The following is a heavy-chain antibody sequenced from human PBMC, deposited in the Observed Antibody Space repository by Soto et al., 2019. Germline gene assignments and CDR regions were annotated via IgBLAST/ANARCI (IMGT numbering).Heavy chain of an antibody. CDR1: GCTCSSYD. CDR3: ARDRIAAAGTTHSYYYGMDV. J-gene: IGHJ6*02. D-gene: IGHD6-13*01. Sequence: GGSRRLSCAASGCTCSSYDMHWVRQATRKGLEWVSAIGTAGDTYYPGSVKGRFTISRENAKKSLYLQMNSRRAEDTAVYYCARDRIAAAGTTHSYYYGMDVWGQGTTVTVSS. V-gene: IGHV3-13*01. CDR2: IGTAGDT.